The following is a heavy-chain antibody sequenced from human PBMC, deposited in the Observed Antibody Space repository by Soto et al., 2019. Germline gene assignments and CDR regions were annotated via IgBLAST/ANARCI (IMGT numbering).Heavy chain of an antibody. CDR3: ARDASRRGGAAALGNWFDP. J-gene: IGHJ5*02. D-gene: IGHD6-13*01. Sequence: PSETLSLTCTVSGGSISSGGYYWSWIRQHPGKGLEWIGYIYYSGSTYYNPSLKSRVTISVDTSKNQFSLKLSSVTAADTAVYYCARDASRRGGAAALGNWFDPWGQGTLVTVSS. CDR2: IYYSGST. CDR1: GGSISSGGYY. V-gene: IGHV4-31*03.